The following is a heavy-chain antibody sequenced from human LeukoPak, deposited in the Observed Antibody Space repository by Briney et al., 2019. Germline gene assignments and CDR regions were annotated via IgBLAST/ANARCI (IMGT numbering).Heavy chain of an antibody. V-gene: IGHV1-2*02. Sequence: ASVKVSCKASGYTFSDYYMHWVRQAPGQGLEWMGWINPNSGGTNYAQKFQGRVTMTRDTSISTAYMELSRLRSDDTAVYYCARDKAVAEGLDYWGQGTLVTVSS. CDR3: ARDKAVAEGLDY. CDR2: INPNSGGT. D-gene: IGHD6-19*01. CDR1: GYTFSDYY. J-gene: IGHJ4*02.